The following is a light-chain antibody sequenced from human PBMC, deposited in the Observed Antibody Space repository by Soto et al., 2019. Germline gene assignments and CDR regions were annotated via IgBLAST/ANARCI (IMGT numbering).Light chain of an antibody. V-gene: IGLV1-51*02. Sequence: QSVLTQPPSVSAAPGQKVTMSCSAGSSNIGNYYVSWHQQLPGTAPKLLIYENDKRPSGIPDRFSGSKSGTSATLGITGLQTGDEADYYCGTWDSSLSIFVFGTGTKLTVL. CDR2: END. CDR1: SSNIGNYY. J-gene: IGLJ1*01. CDR3: GTWDSSLSIFV.